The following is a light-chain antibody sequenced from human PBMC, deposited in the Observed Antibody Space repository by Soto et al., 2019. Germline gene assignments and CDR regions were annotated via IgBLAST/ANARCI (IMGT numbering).Light chain of an antibody. CDR3: MQSTQLTPT. J-gene: IGKJ5*01. V-gene: IGKV2D-29*02. CDR2: EVS. CDR1: QSLLHITGETF. Sequence: DVVMTQTPLSLSVAPGQAASISSKSSQSLLHITGETFLFWYLQKXGQSPQXXIYEVSTRVSGVPDRFSGSGSGTDFTLEISRVETDDVGIYYCMQSTQLTPTFGQGTRLEIK.